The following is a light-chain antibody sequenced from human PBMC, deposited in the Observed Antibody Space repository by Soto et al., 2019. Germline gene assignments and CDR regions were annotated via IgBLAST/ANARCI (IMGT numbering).Light chain of an antibody. CDR3: QQSYSTLTWT. CDR1: QSISSY. J-gene: IGKJ1*01. Sequence: DIQMTQSPSSLSASVGDRVTITCRASQSISSYLNWYQQKPGKAXKLLIYAASSLQSGVPSRFSGSGSGTDFSLTISSLQPEDFANYYCQQSYSTLTWTFGQGTKVDI. V-gene: IGKV1-39*01. CDR2: AAS.